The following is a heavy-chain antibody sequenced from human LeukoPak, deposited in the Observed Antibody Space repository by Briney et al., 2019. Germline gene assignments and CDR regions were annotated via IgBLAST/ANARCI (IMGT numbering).Heavy chain of an antibody. CDR3: ARGGSRNYDSRDFYLFDY. CDR2: IYTSGST. Sequence: SETLSLTCTVSGGSIGSGTYFWSWIRQPAGKRLEWIGRIYTSGSTNYNPSLKSRVTISIDTSKNQFSLKLSSVTAADTAVYYCARGGSRNYDSRDFYLFDYWGQGTLVTVSS. CDR1: GGSIGSGTYF. J-gene: IGHJ4*02. V-gene: IGHV4-61*02. D-gene: IGHD3-22*01.